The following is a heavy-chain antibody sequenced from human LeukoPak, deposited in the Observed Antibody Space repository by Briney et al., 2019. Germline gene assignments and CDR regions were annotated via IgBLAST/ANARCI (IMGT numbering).Heavy chain of an antibody. CDR1: GGSINSGVYY. CDR2: MHYSGST. D-gene: IGHD3-22*01. CDR3: ARFFHDSSGYSNWFDP. J-gene: IGHJ5*02. V-gene: IGHV4-31*03. Sequence: SETLSLTCTVSGGSINSGVYYWSWIRQHPEKGLEWIGHMHYSGSTYYNPSLKSRVSISVDTSKNQFSLKLSSVTAADTAVYYCARFFHDSSGYSNWFDPWGQGTLVTVSS.